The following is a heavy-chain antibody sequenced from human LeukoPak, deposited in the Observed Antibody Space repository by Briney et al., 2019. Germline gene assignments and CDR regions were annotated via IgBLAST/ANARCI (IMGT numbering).Heavy chain of an antibody. CDR2: ITSGGAP. D-gene: IGHD4-17*01. CDR1: GVTFSNYA. Sequence: GGSLRLSCAASGVTFSNYAVMWVRQAPGQGLEWVSAITSGGAPRYADSVKGRFTISRDNSKNTLYLQMNSLRAEDTAQYFCAGDPNGDYIDAFEFWGRGTVVTVSS. V-gene: IGHV3-23*01. CDR3: AGDPNGDYIDAFEF. J-gene: IGHJ3*01.